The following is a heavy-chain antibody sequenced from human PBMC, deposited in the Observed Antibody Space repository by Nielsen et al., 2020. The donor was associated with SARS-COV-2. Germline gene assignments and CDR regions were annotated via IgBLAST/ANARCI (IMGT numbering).Heavy chain of an antibody. V-gene: IGHV4-61*01. J-gene: IGHJ4*02. CDR2: MFYIGTA. D-gene: IGHD5-24*01. Sequence: SETLSFTCTVSGVSVSSGSYFWSWIRQPPGKRLEWIGYMFYIGTANYNPSFQSRVNISVDTSKNQFSLKLSSVTAADTAIYYCARGGYNIYDFDYWGRGTLVTVSS. CDR3: ARGGYNIYDFDY. CDR1: GVSVSSGSYF.